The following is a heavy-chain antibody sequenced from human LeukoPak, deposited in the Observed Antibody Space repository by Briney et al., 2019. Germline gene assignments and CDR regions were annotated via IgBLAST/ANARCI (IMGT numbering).Heavy chain of an antibody. J-gene: IGHJ4*02. CDR3: ARGRAVVTVSRFPFDY. CDR2: SNHNGST. D-gene: IGHD2-21*02. V-gene: IGHV4-34*01. Sequence: PSETLSLTCAVYGGSFSGYYCSSIRQPPGKGLEWIRESNHNGSTTYNPSLKSRVTISVDTSKNQFLQKLSSAAAADTDAYYCARGRAVVTVSRFPFDYWGQGTLVTVSS. CDR1: GGSFSGYY.